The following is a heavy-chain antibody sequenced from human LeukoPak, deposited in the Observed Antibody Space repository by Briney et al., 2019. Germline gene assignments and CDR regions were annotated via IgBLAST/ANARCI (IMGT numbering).Heavy chain of an antibody. CDR1: GGSISSGDYY. J-gene: IGHJ4*02. Sequence: SQTLSLTCTVSGGSISSGDYYWSWIRQPPGKGLEWIGYIHYSGSTYYNPSLKSRVTISVDTSKNQFSLKLSSVTAADTAVYYCARTTLGYCSGGSCYSFDYWGQGTLVTVSS. D-gene: IGHD2-15*01. V-gene: IGHV4-30-4*01. CDR2: IHYSGST. CDR3: ARTTLGYCSGGSCYSFDY.